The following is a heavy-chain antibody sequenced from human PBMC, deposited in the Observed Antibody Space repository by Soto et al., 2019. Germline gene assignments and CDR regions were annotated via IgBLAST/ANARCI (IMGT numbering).Heavy chain of an antibody. CDR1: DGSITSRSFF. J-gene: IGHJ6*02. CDR3: ASLKWEILGTHYSYGMDV. CDR2: VYYSGTT. Sequence: SETLSLTCTVYDGSITSRSFFWGWIRQPPGKGLEWIGSVYYSGTTYYNPALKSRVTISVDTSENQLSLRLDSVTAADTAVYYCASLKWEILGTHYSYGMDVWGQGTTVTVSS. D-gene: IGHD1-26*01. V-gene: IGHV4-39*01.